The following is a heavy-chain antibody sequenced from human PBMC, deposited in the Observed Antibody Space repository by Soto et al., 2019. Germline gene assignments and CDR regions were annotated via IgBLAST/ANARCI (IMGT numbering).Heavy chain of an antibody. D-gene: IGHD3-10*01. Sequence: EVQLVESGGGLVQPGGSLRLSCAASGFPLSTYFMTWVRQAPGKGLECVAKIKQDGSVKHYLDSVKGRFTISRANSKNSLYLQMSSLRGEDAAVYYCARAHGSGLELWGQGTLVAVSS. CDR3: ARAHGSGLEL. CDR2: IKQDGSVK. V-gene: IGHV3-7*04. J-gene: IGHJ4*02. CDR1: GFPLSTYF.